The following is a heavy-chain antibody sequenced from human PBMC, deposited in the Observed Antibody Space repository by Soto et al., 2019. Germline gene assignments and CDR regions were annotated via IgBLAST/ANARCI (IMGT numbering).Heavy chain of an antibody. CDR1: GYTFTDYG. CDR3: ARQAAGSSSWYLDH. V-gene: IGHV1-18*01. CDR2: ISAFNGNT. J-gene: IGHJ4*02. Sequence: ASVKVSCKTSGYTFTDYGVSWVRQAPGQGLEWMGWISAFNGNTNYAQKFQGRVTMTTDTSTSTAYMEMWSLRSDDTAVYYCARQAAGSSSWYLDHWGREPWSPFL. D-gene: IGHD6-13*01.